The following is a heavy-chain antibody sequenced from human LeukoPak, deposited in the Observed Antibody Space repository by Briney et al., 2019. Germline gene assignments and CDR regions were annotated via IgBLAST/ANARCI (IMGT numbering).Heavy chain of an antibody. V-gene: IGHV4-4*07. D-gene: IGHD5-12*01. CDR3: ARDPSGYEKLGYYYGMDV. CDR1: GGSISSYY. CDR2: IYTSGST. Sequence: SETLSLTCTVSGGSISSYYWSWIRQPAGKGLKWIGRIYTSGSTNYNPSLKSRVTMSVDTSKNQFSLKLSSVTAADTAVYYCARDPSGYEKLGYYYGMDVWGQGTTVTVSS. J-gene: IGHJ6*02.